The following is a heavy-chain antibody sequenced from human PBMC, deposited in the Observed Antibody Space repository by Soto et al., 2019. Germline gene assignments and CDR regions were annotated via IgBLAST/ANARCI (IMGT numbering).Heavy chain of an antibody. CDR1: GFTFTNYE. Sequence: PGGSLRLSCAASGFTFTNYEMNWVRQAPGKGLEWISYISSSGKTISYADSVKGRFTISRDNAKNPLYPQMNSLRAEDTAVYYCARDPEKYSGSDLGIDYWGQGTLVTVSS. J-gene: IGHJ4*02. CDR2: ISSSGKTI. D-gene: IGHD5-12*01. CDR3: ARDPEKYSGSDLGIDY. V-gene: IGHV3-48*03.